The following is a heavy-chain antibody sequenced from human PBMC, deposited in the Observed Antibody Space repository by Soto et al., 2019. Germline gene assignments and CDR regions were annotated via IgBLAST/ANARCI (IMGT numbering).Heavy chain of an antibody. CDR1: GGSFSGYY. J-gene: IGHJ4*02. CDR3: ARGRARITIFGVAGPPDY. Sequence: PSETLSLTCAVYGGSFSGYYWSWIRQPPGKGLEWIGEINHSGSTNYNPSLKSRVTISVDTSKNQFSLKLSSVTAADTAVYYCARGRARITIFGVAGPPDYWGQGTLVTVSS. D-gene: IGHD3-3*01. CDR2: INHSGST. V-gene: IGHV4-34*01.